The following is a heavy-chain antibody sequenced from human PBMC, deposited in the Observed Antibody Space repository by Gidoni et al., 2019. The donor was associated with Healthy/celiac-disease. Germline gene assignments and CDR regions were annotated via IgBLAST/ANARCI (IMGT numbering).Heavy chain of an antibody. J-gene: IGHJ4*02. V-gene: IGHV4-39*01. Sequence: QLQLQESGPGLVKPSETLSLTCTVSGGSISSSSYYWGWIRQPPGKGLAWIGSIYYSGRPYYNPSLKSRVTISVDTSKNQFSLKLSSVTAADTAVYYCARLVHRVVGATTRTYFDYWGQGTLVTVSS. CDR3: ARLVHRVVGATTRTYFDY. CDR2: IYYSGRP. CDR1: GGSISSSSYY. D-gene: IGHD1-26*01.